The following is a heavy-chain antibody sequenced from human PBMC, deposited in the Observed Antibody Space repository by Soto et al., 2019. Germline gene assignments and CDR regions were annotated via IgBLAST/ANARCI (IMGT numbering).Heavy chain of an antibody. CDR1: GFTFSSYA. V-gene: IGHV3-23*01. J-gene: IGHJ4*02. CDR3: AKWWERPFDY. CDR2: ISGSGGST. D-gene: IGHD1-26*01. Sequence: EVQLLESGGGLVQPGGSLRLSCAASGFTFSSYAISWVRQAPGKGLEWVSAISGSGGSTYYSDSLKGRFTISRDNSKNTLDLQMNSLRAEDTAGYYCAKWWERPFDYWGQGPLVTVSS.